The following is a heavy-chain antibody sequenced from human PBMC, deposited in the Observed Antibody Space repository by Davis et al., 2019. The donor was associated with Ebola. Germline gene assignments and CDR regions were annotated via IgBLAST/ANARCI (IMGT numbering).Heavy chain of an antibody. D-gene: IGHD2-8*01. V-gene: IGHV2-5*02. CDR3: TRLAYTNGWFYFDY. CDR1: GFSLSTSGMG. J-gene: IGHJ4*02. Sequence: SGPTLVKPTQTLTLTCTFSGFSLSTSGMGVGWIRQPPGKALECLGFTFWDDDRRYSPSLKSRLTITEDTSKNQVVLTMTNMDPAEPATYYCTRLAYTNGWFYFDYWGQGSLVTVSS. CDR2: TFWDDDR.